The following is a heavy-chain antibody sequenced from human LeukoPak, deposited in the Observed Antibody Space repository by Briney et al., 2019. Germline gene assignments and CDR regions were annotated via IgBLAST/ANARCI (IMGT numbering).Heavy chain of an antibody. Sequence: GGSLRLSCAASGFMFNNYAMSWVRQAPGKGLEWVSAIVGGGGDTYYADPVKGRFTISRDNSKSTLFLQMNSLTVADTAVYYCANAGHYWGQGTLVTVSS. CDR3: ANAGHY. V-gene: IGHV3-23*01. CDR2: IVGGGGDT. CDR1: GFMFNNYA. J-gene: IGHJ4*02.